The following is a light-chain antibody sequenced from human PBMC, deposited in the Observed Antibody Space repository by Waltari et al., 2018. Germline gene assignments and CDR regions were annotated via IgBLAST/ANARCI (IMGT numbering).Light chain of an antibody. CDR3: CSYAGSSTLYV. CDR1: SSDVGGYNY. CDR2: DVS. Sequence: QSALTQPASVSGSPGQSITISCTGTSSDVGGYNYVSWYQQHPGKAPKLMFYDVSKRPSGVSNRFSGSKSGNTASLTISGLQAEDEADYYCCSYAGSSTLYVFGTGTKVTVL. J-gene: IGLJ1*01. V-gene: IGLV2-23*02.